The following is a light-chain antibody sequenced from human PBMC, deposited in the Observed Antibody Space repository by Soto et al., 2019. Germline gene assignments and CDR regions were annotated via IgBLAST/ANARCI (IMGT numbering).Light chain of an antibody. Sequence: EIVLTQSPATLSLSPGERATLSCGASQSVSSSYVAWYQQKAGLAPRLLIYDASSRATGIPDRFSGSGSGIDFTLTIGGLEPEDFAVYYCQQYDNAAPLSFGGGTKVEIK. CDR2: DAS. CDR1: QSVSSSY. V-gene: IGKV3D-20*01. J-gene: IGKJ4*01. CDR3: QQYDNAAPLS.